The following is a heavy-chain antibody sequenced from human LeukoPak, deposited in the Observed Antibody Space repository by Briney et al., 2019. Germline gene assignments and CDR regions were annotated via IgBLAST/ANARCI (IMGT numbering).Heavy chain of an antibody. CDR2: VSGSGGDT. CDR3: ATTLNTGFFQS. Sequence: GGSLRLSCAASGFTFSTYAMHWVRQAPGKGLGWVSAVSGSGGDTYYADSVTGRFTISRDNSKNTLYVLLNSLRAEDTAVYYCATTLNTGFFQSWGRGTLVTVSS. CDR1: GFTFSTYA. V-gene: IGHV3-23*01. D-gene: IGHD5-18*01. J-gene: IGHJ5*02.